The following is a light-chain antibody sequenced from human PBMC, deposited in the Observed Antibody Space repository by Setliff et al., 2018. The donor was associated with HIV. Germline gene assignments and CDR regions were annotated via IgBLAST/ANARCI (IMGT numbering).Light chain of an antibody. J-gene: IGLJ2*01. CDR3: CSYTTSNNGVV. CDR1: SSDVGGYDY. V-gene: IGLV2-14*01. CDR2: DVS. Sequence: QSALTQPASVSGSPGQSITISRTGSSSDVGGYDYVSWYQQYPGKAPKLLIFDVSHRRSGISNRFSGSKSDNTASLTISGLQPEDEADYYCCSYTTSNNGVVFGGGTKVTVL.